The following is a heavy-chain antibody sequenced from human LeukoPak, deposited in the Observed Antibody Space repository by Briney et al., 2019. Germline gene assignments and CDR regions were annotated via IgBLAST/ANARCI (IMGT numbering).Heavy chain of an antibody. D-gene: IGHD6-19*01. V-gene: IGHV3-23*01. CDR2: ITGSGGST. CDR3: AKEGYSTGWLDC. CDR1: GFTFGSYV. Sequence: GGSLRLSCAASGFTFGSYVMTWVRQDPGKGLQWVSRITGSGGSTYYADSVKGRFTLSRDNSKNTLYLQMSSLRVEDTAVYFCAKEGYSTGWLDCWGQGTLVTVSS. J-gene: IGHJ4*02.